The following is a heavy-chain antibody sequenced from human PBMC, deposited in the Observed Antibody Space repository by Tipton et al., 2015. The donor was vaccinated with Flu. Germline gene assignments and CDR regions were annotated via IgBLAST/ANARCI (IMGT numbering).Heavy chain of an antibody. Sequence: SLRLSCAASEITFSRFWMSWVRQAPGKGLEWVANINQDGSDKYYVDSVRGRFTISGDNAKNSLFLHMSSLRAEDTAVYFCVRTYCSTTRCYPRNYYHYHDMDVWGQGTTVTVSS. CDR2: INQDGSDK. CDR3: VRTYCSTTRCYPRNYYHYHDMDV. J-gene: IGHJ6*02. CDR1: EITFSRFW. V-gene: IGHV3-7*01. D-gene: IGHD2-2*01.